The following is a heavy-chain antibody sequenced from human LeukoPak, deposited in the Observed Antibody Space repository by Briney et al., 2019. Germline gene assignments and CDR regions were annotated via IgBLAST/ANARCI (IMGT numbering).Heavy chain of an antibody. D-gene: IGHD2-2*01. CDR1: GYTFTSYY. Sequence: ASVKVSCKASGYTFTSYYMHWVRQAPGQGLEWMGIINPSGGSTSYAQKFQGRVTMTRDTSTSTVYMELSSLRSEDTAVYYCAREVGVVVPAAPGAFDIWGQGTMVTVSS. CDR2: INPSGGST. V-gene: IGHV1-46*01. CDR3: AREVGVVVPAAPGAFDI. J-gene: IGHJ3*02.